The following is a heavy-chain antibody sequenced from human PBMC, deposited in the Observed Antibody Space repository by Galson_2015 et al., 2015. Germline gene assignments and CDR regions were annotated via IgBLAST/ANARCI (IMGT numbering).Heavy chain of an antibody. CDR1: GYNFANSW. Sequence: SGAEVKKPGESLKISCKASGYNFANSWIGWVRQMPGKGLEWMGIIYPGDSDTRYSPSFQGQVTISADKSISTAYLQWSSLKASDDAMYYCARGRSCSGDRRRNWFDPWGQGTLVTVSS. J-gene: IGHJ5*02. D-gene: IGHD2-15*01. V-gene: IGHV5-51*01. CDR2: IYPGDSDT. CDR3: ARGRSCSGDRRRNWFDP.